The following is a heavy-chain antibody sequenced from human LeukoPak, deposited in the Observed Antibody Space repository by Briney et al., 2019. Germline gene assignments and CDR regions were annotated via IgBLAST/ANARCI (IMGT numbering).Heavy chain of an antibody. CDR3: ARLRWSGEAFDI. CDR1: GFTFSSYS. D-gene: IGHD7-27*01. CDR2: ISSSSSYI. Sequence: PGGSLRLSCAASGFTFSSYSMNWVRQAPGKGLEWVSSISSSSSYIYYADSVKGRFTISRDNAKNSLYLQMNSLRAEDTAVYYCARLRWSGEAFDIWGQGTMVTVSS. V-gene: IGHV3-21*01. J-gene: IGHJ3*02.